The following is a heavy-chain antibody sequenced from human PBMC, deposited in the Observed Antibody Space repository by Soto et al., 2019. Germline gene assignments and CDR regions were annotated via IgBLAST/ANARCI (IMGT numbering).Heavy chain of an antibody. CDR3: ARLSGSSGWFDP. CDR1: GFSLSTSGMR. V-gene: IGHV2-70*04. CDR2: IDWDDDK. D-gene: IGHD1-26*01. J-gene: IGHJ5*02. Sequence: SGPTLVNPTQTLTLTCTFSGFSLSTSGMRVSWIRQPPGKALEWLARIDWDDDKFYSTSLKTRLTISKDTSKNQVVLTMTNMDPVDTATYYCARLSGSSGWFDPWGQGTTVTVSS.